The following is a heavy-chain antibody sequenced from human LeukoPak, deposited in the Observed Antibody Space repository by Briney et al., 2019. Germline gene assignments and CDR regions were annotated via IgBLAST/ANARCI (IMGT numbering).Heavy chain of an antibody. CDR3: ASLTMVREYYFDY. J-gene: IGHJ4*02. Sequence: GASVKVSCKASGGTFSSCAISWVRQAPGQGLEWMGGIIPIFGTANYAQKFQGRVTITADESTSTAYMELSSLRSEDTAVYYCASLTMVREYYFDYWGQGTLVTVSS. D-gene: IGHD3-10*01. CDR1: GGTFSSCA. CDR2: IIPIFGTA. V-gene: IGHV1-69*13.